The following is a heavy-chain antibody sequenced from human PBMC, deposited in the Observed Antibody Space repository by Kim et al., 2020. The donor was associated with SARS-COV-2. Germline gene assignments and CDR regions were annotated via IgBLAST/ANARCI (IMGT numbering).Heavy chain of an antibody. CDR2: ST. J-gene: IGHJ4*02. CDR3: ARDLMGYFDY. V-gene: IGHV4-39*02. D-gene: IGHD3-10*01. Sequence: STYYNPSLKSRVTISVDTSKNQFSLKLSSVTAADTAVYYCARDLMGYFDYWGQGTLVTVSS.